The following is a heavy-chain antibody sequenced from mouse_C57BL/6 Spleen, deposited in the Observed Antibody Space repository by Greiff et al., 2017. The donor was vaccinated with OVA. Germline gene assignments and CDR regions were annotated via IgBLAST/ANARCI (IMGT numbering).Heavy chain of an antibody. CDR3: ARAFTTVVAGGAMDY. J-gene: IGHJ4*01. D-gene: IGHD1-1*01. Sequence: EVKLVESGGGLVQPGGSLKLSCAASGFTFSDYYMYWVRQTPEKRLEWVAYISNGGGSTYYPDTVKGRFTISRDNAQKALYLKMSRLKSEDTAMYYCARAFTTVVAGGAMDYWGQGTSVTVSS. V-gene: IGHV5-12*01. CDR1: GFTFSDYY. CDR2: ISNGGGST.